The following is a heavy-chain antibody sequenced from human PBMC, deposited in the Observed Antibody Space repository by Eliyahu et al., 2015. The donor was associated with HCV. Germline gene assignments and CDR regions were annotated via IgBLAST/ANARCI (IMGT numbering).Heavy chain of an antibody. Sequence: EVQLVESGGGLVQPGGSXKLXCVASGXXFXGAEVHWVRQASGKGLEWIGLIRNKVNNYATAYVASVKGRFTISRDDSKNTAYLQMNSLKTEDTAVYYCTSPEEYYDSSGYHVHYWGQGTLVNVSS. V-gene: IGHV3-73*01. J-gene: IGHJ4*02. CDR2: IRNKVNNYAT. CDR3: TSPEEYYDSSGYHVHY. CDR1: GXXFXGAE. D-gene: IGHD3-22*01.